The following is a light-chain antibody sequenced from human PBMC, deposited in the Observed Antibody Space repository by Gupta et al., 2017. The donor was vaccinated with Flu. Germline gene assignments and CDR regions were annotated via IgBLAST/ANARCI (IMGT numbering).Light chain of an antibody. Sequence: QSALTQHPSASRSPGQSVTFSCTGTIYNLGAYNYVSWYQHPPGKAPRLLIYEVVRRPSGVPDRFSCSKSGNTASLTVSGLQAEDEAYYYCSSYAGSNNLLFGGGTKLTVL. CDR3: SSYAGSNNLL. V-gene: IGLV2-8*01. J-gene: IGLJ3*02. CDR2: EVV. CDR1: IYNLGAYNY.